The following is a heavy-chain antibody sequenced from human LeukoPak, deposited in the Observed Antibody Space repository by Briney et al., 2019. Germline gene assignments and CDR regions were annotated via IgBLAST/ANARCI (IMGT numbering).Heavy chain of an antibody. V-gene: IGHV3-9*03. J-gene: IGHJ3*02. D-gene: IGHD6-13*01. Sequence: GGSLRLSCAASGFTFDDYAMHWVRQAPGKGLEWVSGISWNSGSIGYADSVKGRFTISRDNAKNSLYLQMNSLRAEDMALYYCAKGALPGIAAADDAFDIWGQGTMVTVSS. CDR2: ISWNSGSI. CDR3: AKGALPGIAAADDAFDI. CDR1: GFTFDDYA.